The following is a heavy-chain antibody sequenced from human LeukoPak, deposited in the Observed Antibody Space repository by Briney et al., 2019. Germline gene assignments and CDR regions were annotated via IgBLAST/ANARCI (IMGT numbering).Heavy chain of an antibody. J-gene: IGHJ6*03. CDR3: ARAVTTMVRGVKVGYYYYMDV. D-gene: IGHD3-10*01. V-gene: IGHV3-11*04. CDR1: GFTFSDYY. Sequence: GGSLRLSCAASGFTFSDYYMSWIRQAPGKGLEWVSYISSSGSTIYYADSVKGRFTISRDNAKNSLYLQMNSLRAEDTAVYYCARAVTTMVRGVKVGYYYYMDVWGKGTTVTISS. CDR2: ISSSGSTI.